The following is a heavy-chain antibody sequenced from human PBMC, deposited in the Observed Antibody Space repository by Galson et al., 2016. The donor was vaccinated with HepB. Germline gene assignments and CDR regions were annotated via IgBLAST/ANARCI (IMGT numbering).Heavy chain of an antibody. CDR2: VSAGGSTL. CDR1: GFTFSSYG. J-gene: IGHJ4*02. V-gene: IGHV3-30*18. Sequence: SLRLSCAASGFTFSSYGMHWVRQAPGKGLEWVAVVSAGGSTLYYADSVKGRFTISRDNSKNTVYLQMNSLRAEDTAVYYCAKEGESDLSRFSLDYWGQGTLVTVSS. CDR3: AKEGESDLSRFSLDY. D-gene: IGHD5/OR15-5a*01.